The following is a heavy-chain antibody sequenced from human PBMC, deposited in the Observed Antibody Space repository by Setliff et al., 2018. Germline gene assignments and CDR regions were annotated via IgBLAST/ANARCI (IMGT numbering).Heavy chain of an antibody. CDR2: IKQDGSER. D-gene: IGHD3-10*01. CDR3: VRDWASGDDH. J-gene: IGHJ4*02. V-gene: IGHV3-7*01. Sequence: GGSLRLSCAASGFTFSTYWMSWVRQAPGKGLEWVANIKQDGSERHYVDSVKGRFTISRDNAKNSLFLQMNILEVEDTAVYYCVRDWASGDDHWGRGTLVTV. CDR1: GFTFSTYW.